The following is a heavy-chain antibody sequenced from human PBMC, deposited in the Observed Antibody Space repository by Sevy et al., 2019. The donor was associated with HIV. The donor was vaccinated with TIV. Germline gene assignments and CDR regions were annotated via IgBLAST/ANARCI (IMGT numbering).Heavy chain of an antibody. CDR1: GYTFTSYG. D-gene: IGHD1-26*01. CDR3: ARVWIVGAAYYFDY. CDR2: ISAYNGNT. Sequence: ASVKVSCKASGYTFTSYGISWVRQAPGQGLEWMGWISAYNGNTNYEQKLQGRVTMTTDTSTSTAYMELRSLRSDDTAVYYCARVWIVGAAYYFDYWGQGTLVTVSS. V-gene: IGHV1-18*01. J-gene: IGHJ4*02.